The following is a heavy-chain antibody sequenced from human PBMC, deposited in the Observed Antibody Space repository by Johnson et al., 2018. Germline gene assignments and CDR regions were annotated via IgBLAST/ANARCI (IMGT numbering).Heavy chain of an antibody. CDR2: SGNVI. J-gene: IGHJ6*03. V-gene: IGHV3-11*04. D-gene: IGHD3-10*01. CDR1: GFTFSDYS. Sequence: QVQLVQSGGGLVKPGGSLRLSCAASGFTFSDYSMTWVRQAPGKGLEWILYSGNVIYYADSLKGRFTISRDNAKNSLFLQMNSLRAEDTAVYDCARRGVSTDYYYYMDVWGKGTTVTVSS. CDR3: ARRGVSTDYYYYMDV.